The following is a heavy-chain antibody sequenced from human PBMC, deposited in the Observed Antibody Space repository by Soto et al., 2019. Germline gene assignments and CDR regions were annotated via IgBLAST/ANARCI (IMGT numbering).Heavy chain of an antibody. Sequence: GGSLRLSCAASGFTVSSNYMSWVRQAPGKGLEWVSVIYSGGSTYYADSVKGRFTISRDNSKNTLYLQMNSLRAEDTAVYYCARALIPSGDYRSGQHWGQGTLVTVSS. CDR1: GFTVSSNY. V-gene: IGHV3-66*01. D-gene: IGHD4-17*01. J-gene: IGHJ1*01. CDR3: ARALIPSGDYRSGQH. CDR2: IYSGGST.